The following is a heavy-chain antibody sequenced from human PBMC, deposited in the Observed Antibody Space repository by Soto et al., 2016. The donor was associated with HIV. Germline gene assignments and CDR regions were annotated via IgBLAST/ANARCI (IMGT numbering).Heavy chain of an antibody. CDR1: GGSINSYY. V-gene: IGHV4-4*08. J-gene: IGHJ4*03. Sequence: QVQLQESGPGLVKPSETLSLTCTVSGGSINSYYWSWIRQPPGKGLEWIGYIYNSGSSNYNPSLKSRVTISVDASKNQFSLKVSSVTAADTAVYYCAREHDFWSGYYYFDYWARDPGHVSS. CDR3: AREHDFWSGYYYFDY. D-gene: IGHD3-3*01. CDR2: IYNSGSS.